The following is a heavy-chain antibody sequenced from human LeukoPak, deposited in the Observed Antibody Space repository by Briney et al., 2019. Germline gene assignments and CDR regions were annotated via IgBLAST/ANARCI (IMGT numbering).Heavy chain of an antibody. Sequence: ASVKVSCKASGYTFTSYDINWVRQATGQGLEWMGWMNPNSGNTGYAQKFQGRVTITRNTSISTAYMELSSLRSEDTAVYYCARGGPVRAQRRARGGYHFDYWGQGTLVTVSS. J-gene: IGHJ4*02. D-gene: IGHD1-1*01. CDR2: MNPNSGNT. CDR1: GYTFTSYD. V-gene: IGHV1-8*03. CDR3: ARGGPVRAQRRARGGYHFDY.